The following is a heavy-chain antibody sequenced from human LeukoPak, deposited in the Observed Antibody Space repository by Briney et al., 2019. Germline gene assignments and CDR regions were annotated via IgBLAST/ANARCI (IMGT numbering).Heavy chain of an antibody. Sequence: GRSLRLSCAASGFTFSSYGMHWVRQAPGKGLEWVAVIWYDGSNKYYADSVKGRFTISRDNSKNTLYLQMNSLRAEDTAVYYCAKRKIDNSGFDYWGQGTLVTVSS. CDR2: IWYDGSNK. J-gene: IGHJ4*02. D-gene: IGHD6-19*01. CDR1: GFTFSSYG. V-gene: IGHV3-33*06. CDR3: AKRKIDNSGFDY.